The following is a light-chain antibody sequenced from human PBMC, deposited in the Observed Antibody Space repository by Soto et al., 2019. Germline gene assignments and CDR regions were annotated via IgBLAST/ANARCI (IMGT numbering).Light chain of an antibody. J-gene: IGKJ2*01. CDR2: GAS. V-gene: IGKV3-15*01. Sequence: EIVMTQSPATLSVSPGERATLSCRASQSVSSNLAWYQQKPGQAPRLLIYGASTRATGIPARFSGSGSGTDFTLTISSLQSEDFAVYYCPHYNNWPRYTFGQGTKLEI. CDR1: QSVSSN. CDR3: PHYNNWPRYT.